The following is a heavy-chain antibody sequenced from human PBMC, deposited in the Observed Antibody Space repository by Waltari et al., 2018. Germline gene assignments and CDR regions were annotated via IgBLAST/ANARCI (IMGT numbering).Heavy chain of an antibody. D-gene: IGHD3-16*01. CDR2: IRYDGNKK. V-gene: IGHV3-30*02. CDR3: VKAGGEY. CDR1: GFTFSDFG. J-gene: IGHJ4*02. Sequence: QVQLVESGGGVVQPGGSLRLSCETSGFTFSDFGMHWVRQAPGKGPEWVSFIRYDGNKKHYADSVKGRFTVSRDNSENTLYLQMNSLRAEDTAVYYCVKAGGEYWGQGTLVTVSS.